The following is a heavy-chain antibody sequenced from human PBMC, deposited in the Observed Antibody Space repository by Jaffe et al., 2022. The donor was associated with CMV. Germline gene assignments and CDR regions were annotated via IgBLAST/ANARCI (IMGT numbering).Heavy chain of an antibody. J-gene: IGHJ3*01. CDR2: SRNKVNSYTR. Sequence: EAQLVESGGGLVQPGGSLRLSCAASIFTFSDHFMDWVRQAPGKGLEWVARSRNKVNSYTREYAASVKGRFTISRDDSKNSLYLQMNSLQIEDTALYYCVRVQGGGDSFALDLWGQGTMVTVSS. D-gene: IGHD2-21*02. CDR1: IFTFSDHF. V-gene: IGHV3-72*01. CDR3: VRVQGGGDSFALDL.